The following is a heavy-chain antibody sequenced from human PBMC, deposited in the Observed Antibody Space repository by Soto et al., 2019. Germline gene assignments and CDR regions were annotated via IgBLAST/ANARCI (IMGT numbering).Heavy chain of an antibody. Sequence: GGSLRLSCAVSGFSVSDNYMSWVRQAPGKGLEWVSVIYRGDATHYADSVKGRFTISRDNSKNTAYLQINSVTAKDTAVYYCARVRRGSSRPDSFDTWGQGTMVTVS. V-gene: IGHV3-53*01. CDR2: IYRGDAT. D-gene: IGHD6-6*01. CDR3: ARVRRGSSRPDSFDT. J-gene: IGHJ3*02. CDR1: GFSVSDNY.